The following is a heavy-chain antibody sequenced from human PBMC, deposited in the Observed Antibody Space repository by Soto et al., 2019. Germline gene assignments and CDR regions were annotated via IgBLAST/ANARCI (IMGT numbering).Heavy chain of an antibody. J-gene: IGHJ4*02. CDR2: IKQDGSEK. V-gene: IGHV3-7*01. D-gene: IGHD2-2*01. CDR3: AREIVVVPAAVDY. CDR1: GFTFSSYW. Sequence: EVQLVESGGGLVQPGGSLRLSCAASGFTFSSYWMSWVRQAPGKGLEWVANIKQDGSEKYYVDSVKGRFTISRDNAKNSLYLQMNSLRAEDTVVYYCAREIVVVPAAVDYWGQGTLVTVSS.